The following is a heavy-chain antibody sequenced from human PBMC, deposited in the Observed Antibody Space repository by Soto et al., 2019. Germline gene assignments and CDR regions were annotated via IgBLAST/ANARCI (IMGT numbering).Heavy chain of an antibody. V-gene: IGHV3-48*02. CDR2: IISSASFT. D-gene: IGHD3-3*01. J-gene: IGHJ4*02. Sequence: GGSLRLSCAASGFTFSDYSINWVRQAPGRGLEWISYIISSASFTSYADSVKGRFTISRDNARNSVYLQMNGLRDDDTAVYHCVRDMSWAIFDWGRGTLVTVSS. CDR1: GFTFSDYS. CDR3: VRDMSWAIFD.